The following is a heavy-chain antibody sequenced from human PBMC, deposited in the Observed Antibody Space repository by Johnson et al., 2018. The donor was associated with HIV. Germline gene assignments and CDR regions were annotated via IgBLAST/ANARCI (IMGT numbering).Heavy chain of an antibody. CDR3: AREVDAFDI. J-gene: IGHJ3*02. Sequence: EVQLVESGGGLVQPGRSLRLSCTGSGFTFSKSWMHWVRQAPWKGLEWVSGTYDNGNIINYVDSVKGRFTISRDNAKNTLYLQMNSLRDEDTAVYYCAREVDAFDIWGQGTMVTVSS. CDR1: GFTFSKSW. CDR2: TYDNGNII. V-gene: IGHV3-74*01.